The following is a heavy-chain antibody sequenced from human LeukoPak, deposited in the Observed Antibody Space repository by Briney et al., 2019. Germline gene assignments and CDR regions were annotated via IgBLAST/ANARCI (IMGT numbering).Heavy chain of an antibody. CDR2: ISSSGSTI. J-gene: IGHJ6*03. D-gene: IGHD3-3*01. Sequence: GGSLRLSCAASGFTFSSYEMNWVRQAPGKGLEWVSYISSSGSTIYYADSVKGRFTISRDNAKNSLCLQMNSLRAEDTAVYYCAKDTQYDFWSGHYQYYYYMDVWGKGTSVTVSS. CDR3: AKDTQYDFWSGHYQYYYYMDV. CDR1: GFTFSSYE. V-gene: IGHV3-48*03.